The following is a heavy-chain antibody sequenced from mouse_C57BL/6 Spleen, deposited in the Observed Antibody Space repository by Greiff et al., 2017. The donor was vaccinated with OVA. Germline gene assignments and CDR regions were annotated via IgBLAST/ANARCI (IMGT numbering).Heavy chain of an antibody. CDR2: IHPNSGST. CDR1: GYTFTSYW. Sequence: QVQLQQPGAELVKPGASVKLSCKASGYTFTSYWMHWVKQRPGQGLEWIGMIHPNSGSTNYNEKFKSKATLTVDKSSSTAYVQLSSLTSEDSAVYYCARELGPYFDYWGQGTTLTVSS. V-gene: IGHV1-64*01. D-gene: IGHD4-1*01. J-gene: IGHJ2*01. CDR3: ARELGPYFDY.